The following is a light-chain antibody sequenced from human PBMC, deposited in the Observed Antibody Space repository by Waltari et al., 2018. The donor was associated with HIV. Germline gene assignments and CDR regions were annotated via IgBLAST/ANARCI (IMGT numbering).Light chain of an antibody. Sequence: VLTQSPATLSLSPGERATPSCRASQSVSSYFAWYQQKPGQAPRLLIYGASTRASGIPARFSGVGYGTDYTVTISSLQSEDFAVYYCQQYDNWPLTFGGGTKVEIK. J-gene: IGKJ4*01. CDR2: GAS. V-gene: IGKV3-15*01. CDR1: QSVSSY. CDR3: QQYDNWPLT.